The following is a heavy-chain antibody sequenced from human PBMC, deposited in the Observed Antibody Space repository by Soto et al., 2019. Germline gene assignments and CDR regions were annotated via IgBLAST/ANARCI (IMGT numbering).Heavy chain of an antibody. V-gene: IGHV1-69*15. CDR3: ARDGGSDGYFGNWLDP. J-gene: IGHJ5*02. D-gene: IGHD2-15*01. CDR1: GGTFSNYA. Sequence: QVQLVQSGAEVKKPGSSVKVSCKASGGTFSNYAITWVRQAPGQGLEWVGRIIPIFSTTNDEQKFLGRVTITADEYTTTAFMELSGLRSEDTAVYYWARDGGSDGYFGNWLDPWGEGTLVTVSS. CDR2: IIPIFSTT.